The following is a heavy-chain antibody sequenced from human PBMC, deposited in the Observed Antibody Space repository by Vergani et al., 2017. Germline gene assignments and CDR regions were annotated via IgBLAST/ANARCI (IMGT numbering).Heavy chain of an antibody. D-gene: IGHD1-26*01. CDR1: GGSISSYY. J-gene: IGHJ5*02. CDR2: IYYSGST. Sequence: QVQLQESGPGLVKPSETLSLTCTVSGGSISSYYWSWIRQPPGKGLEWIGYIYYSGSTNYNPSLKSRVTISVDTSKNQFSLKLSSVTAADTAVYYCASLSGSYSGGWFDPLGQGTLVTVSS. V-gene: IGHV4-59*01. CDR3: ASLSGSYSGGWFDP.